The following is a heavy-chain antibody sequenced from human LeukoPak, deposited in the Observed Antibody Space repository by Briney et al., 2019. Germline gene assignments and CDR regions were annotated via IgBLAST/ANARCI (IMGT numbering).Heavy chain of an antibody. CDR3: ARGAGYSREVNYYYYMDV. D-gene: IGHD1-26*01. J-gene: IGHJ6*03. CDR1: YGSISTYL. Sequence: SETLSLTCTVSYGSISTYLWNWVRQPAGKGLEWLGRIFASGSTFYSPSLKSRVTMSVDTSKSQFSLKLNSVTAADTAVYYCARGAGYSREVNYYYYMDVWGKGTTVTVSS. CDR2: IFASGST. V-gene: IGHV4-4*07.